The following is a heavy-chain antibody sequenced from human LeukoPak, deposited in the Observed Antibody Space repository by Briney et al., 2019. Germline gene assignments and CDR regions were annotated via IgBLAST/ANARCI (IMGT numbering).Heavy chain of an antibody. V-gene: IGHV3-7*03. Sequence: PGGSLRLSCAASGFTFSSYWMSWVRQAPGKGLEWVANIKQDGSEKYYVHSVKGRFTITRDNAKKSLYLQMNSRRAEDTALYYCARGWRGSRQYCSSTSCHNPENAFDIGGEGTMVTVYS. D-gene: IGHD2-2*01. CDR2: IKQDGSEK. J-gene: IGHJ3*02. CDR3: ARGWRGSRQYCSSTSCHNPENAFDI. CDR1: GFTFSSYW.